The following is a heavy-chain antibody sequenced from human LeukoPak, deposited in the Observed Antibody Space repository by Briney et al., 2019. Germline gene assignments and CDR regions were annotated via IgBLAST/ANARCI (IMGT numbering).Heavy chain of an antibody. J-gene: IGHJ5*02. CDR3: ARFVGSGWYGNWFDP. CDR2: INPSGGST. Sequence: ASVKVSCKASGYTFTSYYMHWVRQAPGQGLEWMGIINPSGGSTSYAQKFHGRVTMTRDTSTSTVYMELSSLRSEDTAVYYCARFVGSGWYGNWFDPWGQGTLVTVSS. CDR1: GYTFTSYY. D-gene: IGHD6-19*01. V-gene: IGHV1-46*01.